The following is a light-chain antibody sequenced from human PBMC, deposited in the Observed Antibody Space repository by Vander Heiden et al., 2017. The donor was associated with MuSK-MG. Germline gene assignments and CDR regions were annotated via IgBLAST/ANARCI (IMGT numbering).Light chain of an antibody. CDR1: QSIGRF. J-gene: IGKJ2*01. V-gene: IGKV1-39*01. CDR2: AAS. CDR3: QEAFTTRMYT. Sequence: DIQMTQSPSSLSASVGERVTITCRASQSIGRFLNWYQHKPGTAPKLLIYAASNWQSGVPSRFSRSGSGTDFTLTISSLQPEDFATYYCQEAFTTRMYTFGQGTKLEIK.